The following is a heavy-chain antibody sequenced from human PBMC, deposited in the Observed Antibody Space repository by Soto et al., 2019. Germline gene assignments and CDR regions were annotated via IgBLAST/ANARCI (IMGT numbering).Heavy chain of an antibody. J-gene: IGHJ6*03. Sequence: EVQLVESGGGLVQPGGSLRLSCAASGFTFSSYSMSWVRQAPGKGLEWVSYITGSSSTIHYADSVQGRFSISRDNGKNSLYLQMNSLRAEDTAVYYCAREGRTYYYYTDVWGKGTTVTVSS. CDR3: AREGRTYYYYTDV. CDR1: GFTFSSYS. V-gene: IGHV3-48*01. CDR2: ITGSSSTI.